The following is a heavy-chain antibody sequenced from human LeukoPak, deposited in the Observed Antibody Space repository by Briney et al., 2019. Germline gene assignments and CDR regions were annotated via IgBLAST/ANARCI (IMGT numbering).Heavy chain of an antibody. V-gene: IGHV3-21*01. Sequence: PGRSLRLSCAASGFTFSSYAMHWVRQAPGKGLEWVSSISSGSSYIFYADSVKGRFTISRDNAKNSLYLQMNSLRAEDTAVYYCAREFFDREGGTTVLDYWGQGTLVTVSS. CDR3: AREFFDREGGTTVLDY. J-gene: IGHJ4*02. CDR1: GFTFSSYA. CDR2: ISSGSSYI. D-gene: IGHD1-26*01.